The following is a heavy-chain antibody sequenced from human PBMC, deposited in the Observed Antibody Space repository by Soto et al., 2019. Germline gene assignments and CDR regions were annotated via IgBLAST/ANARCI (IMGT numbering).Heavy chain of an antibody. V-gene: IGHV4-39*01. CDR2: IYYSGST. J-gene: IGHJ6*03. CDR1: GGSISSSSYY. D-gene: IGHD6-13*01. Sequence: QLQLQESGPGLVKPSETLSLTCTVSGGSISSSSYYWGWIRQPPGKGLEWIGSIYYSGSTYYNPSLKSRGTISVDTSKNQFSLKLSSVTAADTAVYYCAVWVYSSSSLYYYYYMDVWGKGTTVTVSS. CDR3: AVWVYSSSSLYYYYYMDV.